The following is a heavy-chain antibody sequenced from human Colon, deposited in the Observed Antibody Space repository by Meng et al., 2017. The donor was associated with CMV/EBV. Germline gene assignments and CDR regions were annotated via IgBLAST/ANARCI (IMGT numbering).Heavy chain of an antibody. D-gene: IGHD2-8*01. CDR1: GGYISSSMYD. CDR2: IYYSGST. Sequence: RLQLQESGPGPLKPSETLSLTCTASGGYISSSMYDWGWIRQFPRKGLEWIGSIYYSGSTFYNPSLKSRVTVSIDTSRNQFSLKLNSVTAADTAVYYCVRDHTYDRKIYWGQGSLVTVSS. J-gene: IGHJ4*02. CDR3: VRDHTYDRKIY. V-gene: IGHV4-39*06.